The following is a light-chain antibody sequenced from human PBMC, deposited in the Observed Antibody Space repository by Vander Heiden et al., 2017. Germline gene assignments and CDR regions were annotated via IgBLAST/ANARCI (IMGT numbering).Light chain of an antibody. CDR2: RAT. CDR1: NNGNQN. V-gene: IGLV3-9*01. Sequence: VSVALGQTATITCGGKNNGNQNVHWYQQKPGQAPVLVIYRATNRPSGIPERFAGSNSGNTATLTISRAQAGDEGDYYCHLWDSSAATEVFGGGTKLTVL. J-gene: IGLJ3*02. CDR3: HLWDSSAATEV.